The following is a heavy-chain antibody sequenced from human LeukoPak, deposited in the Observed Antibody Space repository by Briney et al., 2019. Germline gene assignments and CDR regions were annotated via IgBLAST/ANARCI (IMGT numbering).Heavy chain of an antibody. J-gene: IGHJ6*02. D-gene: IGHD5-18*01. V-gene: IGHV3-23*01. CDR3: ARDLPMWIQGPYYYYYGMDV. Sequence: GGSLRLSCAASGFTFSSYAMSWVRQAPGKGLEWVSAISGSGGSTYYADSVKGRFTISRDNAKNSLYLQMNSLRAEDTAVYYCARDLPMWIQGPYYYYYGMDVWGQGTTVTVSS. CDR2: ISGSGGST. CDR1: GFTFSSYA.